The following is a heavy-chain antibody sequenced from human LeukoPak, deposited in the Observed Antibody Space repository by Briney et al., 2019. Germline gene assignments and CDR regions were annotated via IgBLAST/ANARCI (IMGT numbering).Heavy chain of an antibody. D-gene: IGHD3-16*01. Sequence: SETLSLTCAVSGGSISSNNWWGWVRQPPGKGLEWIGEIYHSGSPNYNPSLKSRVTISVDKSRNHFSLKLNSVTATDTAVYYCARHYGPWGQGTLVTVSS. CDR1: GGSISSNNW. CDR2: IYHSGSP. J-gene: IGHJ4*02. V-gene: IGHV4-4*02. CDR3: ARHYGP.